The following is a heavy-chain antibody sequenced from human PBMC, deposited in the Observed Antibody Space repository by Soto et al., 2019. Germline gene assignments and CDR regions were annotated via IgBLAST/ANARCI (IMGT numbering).Heavy chain of an antibody. V-gene: IGHV3-9*01. D-gene: IGHD4-4*01. CDR1: GFTFENYA. CDR3: AKDKVYSNYEHYFDF. Sequence: EVQLVESWGGLVQPGRSLRLSCAASGFTFENYAMHSVRQAPGKCLEWASGISWHSGNLGYADSVRGRFTITRDNAKNSLYLQMNSLRPEDTGLYYCAKDKVYSNYEHYFDFWGQGPLVTVSS. CDR2: ISWHSGNL. J-gene: IGHJ4*02.